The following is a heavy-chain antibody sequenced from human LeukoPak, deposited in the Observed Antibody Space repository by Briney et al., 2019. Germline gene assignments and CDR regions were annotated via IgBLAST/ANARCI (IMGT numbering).Heavy chain of an antibody. CDR2: IYYSGST. J-gene: IGHJ5*02. CDR3: ARVVGVGATHNWFDP. D-gene: IGHD1-26*01. Sequence: SQTLSLTCTVSGGSISSGGYYWSWIRQHPGKGLEWIGYIYYSGSTYYNPSLKSRVTISVDTSKNQFSLKLSSVTAADTAVYYCARVVGVGATHNWFDPWGQGTLVTVSS. V-gene: IGHV4-31*03. CDR1: GGSISSGGYY.